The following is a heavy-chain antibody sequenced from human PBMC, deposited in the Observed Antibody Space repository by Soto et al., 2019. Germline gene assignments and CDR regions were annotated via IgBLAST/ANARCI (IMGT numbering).Heavy chain of an antibody. CDR2: IYYSGST. CDR1: GGSISSSSDY. J-gene: IGHJ6*02. D-gene: IGHD6-13*01. V-gene: IGHV4-39*01. CDR3: ASTWGAAAGTGYYYGMDV. Sequence: PSETLSLTCTVSGGSISSSSDYWGWIRQPPGKGLEWIGSIYYSGSTYYNPSLKSRVTISVDTSKNQFSLKLSSVTAADTAVYYCASTWGAAAGTGYYYGMDVWGQGTTVTVSS.